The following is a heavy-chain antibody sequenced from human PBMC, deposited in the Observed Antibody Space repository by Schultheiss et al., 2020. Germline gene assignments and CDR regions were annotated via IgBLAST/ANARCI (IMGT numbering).Heavy chain of an antibody. CDR3: TTDSPEMTMIVSQSY. D-gene: IGHD3-22*01. CDR1: GFTFSGSA. CDR2: IKSKTDGGTT. J-gene: IGHJ4*02. Sequence: GGSLRLSCAASGFTFSGSAMHWVRQASGKGLEWVGRIKSKTDGGTTDYAAPVKGRFTISRDDSKNTLYLQMNSLKTEDTAVYYCTTDSPEMTMIVSQSYWGQGTLVTVSS. V-gene: IGHV3-15*01.